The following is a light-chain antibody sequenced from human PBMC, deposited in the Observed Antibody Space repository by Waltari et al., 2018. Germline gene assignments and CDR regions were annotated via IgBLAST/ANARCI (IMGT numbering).Light chain of an antibody. V-gene: IGKV2-30*01. J-gene: IGKJ1*01. CDR2: KVS. CDR1: QSLVNNDGNTF. Sequence: DVVMTQSPLSLPVTLGQPASISCRSSQSLVNNDGNTFLSWFQQRPGQSPRRLIYKVSNRDSGVPDRFSGSGSGIDFTLKISRVEAEDVGVYYCMQGLHWPRTFGQGTKVEIK. CDR3: MQGLHWPRT.